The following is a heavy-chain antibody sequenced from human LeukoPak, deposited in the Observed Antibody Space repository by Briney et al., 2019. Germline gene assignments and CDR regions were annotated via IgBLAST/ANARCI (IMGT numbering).Heavy chain of an antibody. J-gene: IGHJ4*02. CDR2: INPNSGGT. CDR3: ARGGLLWVGELRVVY. D-gene: IGHD3-10*01. Sequence: ASVTVSCKASGYTFTGYYMHWVRQAPGQGLEWMGWINPNSGGTNYAQKFQGRVTMTRDTSISTAYMELSRLRSDDTAVYYCARGGLLWVGELRVVYWGQGTLVTVSS. V-gene: IGHV1-2*02. CDR1: GYTFTGYY.